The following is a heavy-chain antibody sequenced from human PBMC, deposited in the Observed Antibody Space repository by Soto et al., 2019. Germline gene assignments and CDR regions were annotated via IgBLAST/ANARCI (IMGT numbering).Heavy chain of an antibody. Sequence: QVHLVQSGAEVKKPGASVKVSCKGSGYTFTSYGITWVRQAPGQGLAWMGWISAHNGNTNYAQKFQGRVTVTRDTSTSTAYMELRSLRSDDTAVYYCARGRYGDYWGQGALVTVSS. CDR1: GYTFTSYG. CDR3: ARGRYGDY. V-gene: IGHV1-18*01. J-gene: IGHJ4*02. D-gene: IGHD1-1*01. CDR2: ISAHNGNT.